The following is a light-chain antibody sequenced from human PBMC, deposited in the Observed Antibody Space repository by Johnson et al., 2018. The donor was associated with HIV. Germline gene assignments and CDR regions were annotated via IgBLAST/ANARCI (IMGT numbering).Light chain of an antibody. CDR1: NSNIGNNY. Sequence: QSALTQPPSVSAAPGQKVTISCSGSNSNIGNNYVSWYQQLPGTAPKLLIYDNNKRPSGIPDRFSGSKSGTSATLGITGLPTGDEADYYCGTWDSSLSADVFGTGTKVTVL. CDR3: GTWDSSLSADV. CDR2: DNN. V-gene: IGLV1-51*01. J-gene: IGLJ1*01.